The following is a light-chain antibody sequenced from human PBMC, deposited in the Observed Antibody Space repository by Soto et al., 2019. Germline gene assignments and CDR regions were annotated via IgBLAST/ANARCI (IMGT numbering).Light chain of an antibody. CDR2: EVS. Sequence: QSALTQPPSASGSPGQSVTISCTGTSSDVGGYNYVSWYQQHPGKAPKLMIYEVSKRPSGVPYRFSGSKSGNTASLTVSGLHAEDEADYYCSSYAGSNNFVFGGGTKLTVL. CDR3: SSYAGSNNFV. V-gene: IGLV2-8*01. CDR1: SSDVGGYNY. J-gene: IGLJ2*01.